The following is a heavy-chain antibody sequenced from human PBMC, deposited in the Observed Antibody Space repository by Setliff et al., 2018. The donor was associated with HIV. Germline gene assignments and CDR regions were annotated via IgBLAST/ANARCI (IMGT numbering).Heavy chain of an antibody. D-gene: IGHD2-8*01. CDR3: ARGGRYCSNGVCYTYYFDY. CDR1: GYTFTSYA. V-gene: IGHV1-3*01. Sequence: ASVKVSCKASGYTFTSYAMHWVRQAPGQSLEWMGWINPGNGNTKFSQNFQDRVTITRNTSASTVYMDLTALKPEDTAVYLCARGGRYCSNGVCYTYYFDYWGQGTLVTVSS. CDR2: INPGNGNT. J-gene: IGHJ4*02.